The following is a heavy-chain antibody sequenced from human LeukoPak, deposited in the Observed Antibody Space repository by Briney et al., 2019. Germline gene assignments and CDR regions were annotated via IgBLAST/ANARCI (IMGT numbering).Heavy chain of an antibody. Sequence: SETLSLTCSVSGDSISSSSYYWGWIRQPPGQGLEWIGYIFNSGTTYYIPSLRSRVIISLDTSKNQFSLKMSSVTAADTAVYFCADTYGNWGQGTLVTVSS. CDR3: ADTYGN. CDR2: IFNSGTT. J-gene: IGHJ4*02. CDR1: GDSISSSSYY. D-gene: IGHD2/OR15-2a*01. V-gene: IGHV4-39*07.